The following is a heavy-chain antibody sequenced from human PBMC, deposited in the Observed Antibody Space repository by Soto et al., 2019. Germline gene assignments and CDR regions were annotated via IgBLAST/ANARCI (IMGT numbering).Heavy chain of an antibody. J-gene: IGHJ5*01. CDR3: ASEASGSGWWSQGSFES. Sequence: EVQLVESGGGLVQPGGSLRLSCAASGFTVTSSYISWVRQAPGKRLEWVSTIYSSGSTYYADSVRGRFIISRDISENTVDLQMNSLTVEDTAVYYCASEASGSGWWSQGSFESWGQGTLVTVSS. CDR2: IYSSGST. CDR1: GFTVTSSY. V-gene: IGHV3-66*01. D-gene: IGHD6-19*01.